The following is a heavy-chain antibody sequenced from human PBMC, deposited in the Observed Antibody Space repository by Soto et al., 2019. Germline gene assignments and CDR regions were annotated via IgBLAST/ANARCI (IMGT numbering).Heavy chain of an antibody. D-gene: IGHD5-18*01. CDR3: ARSFRGQDGYSYGYDY. V-gene: IGHV4-30-2*01. J-gene: IGHJ4*02. Sequence: SETRSLTYPVSGGSISGGGYSGSWIRQPPGKVLGWVGYIYHSRSTYYNPSLKSRVTISVDMSKNQVSLKLSSLTAADTAMYYCARSFRGQDGYSYGYDYCVQGTLFAVSS. CDR1: GGSISGGGYS. CDR2: IYHSRST.